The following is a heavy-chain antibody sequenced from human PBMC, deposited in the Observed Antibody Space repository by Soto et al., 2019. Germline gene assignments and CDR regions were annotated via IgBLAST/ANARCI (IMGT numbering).Heavy chain of an antibody. D-gene: IGHD3-22*01. CDR3: ARDRRYYDSSGYSSFDY. V-gene: IGHV4-31*03. CDR1: GGSISSGGYY. CDR2: IYYSGST. Sequence: SDTLSLTCTVSGGSISSGGYYWSWIRQHPGKGLEWIGYIYYSGSTYYNPSLKSRVTISVDTSKNQFSLKLSSVTAADTAVYYCARDRRYYDSSGYSSFDYWGQGTLVTVSS. J-gene: IGHJ4*02.